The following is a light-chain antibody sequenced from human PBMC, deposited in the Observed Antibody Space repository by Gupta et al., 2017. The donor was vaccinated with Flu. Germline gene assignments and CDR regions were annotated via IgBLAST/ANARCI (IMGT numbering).Light chain of an antibody. J-gene: IGLJ1*01. V-gene: IGLV2-11*01. CDR1: SSDVGGYEL. Sequence: QSALTPPRSVSGSPGQSVTISCTGTSSDVGGYELVSWYQQHPGKAPKLMISDVTKRPSGVPDRFSGSKSGNTASLTISGLQAEDEADYFCCSYAGNYILFVFGSGTKVTVL. CDR2: DVT. CDR3: CSYAGNYILFV.